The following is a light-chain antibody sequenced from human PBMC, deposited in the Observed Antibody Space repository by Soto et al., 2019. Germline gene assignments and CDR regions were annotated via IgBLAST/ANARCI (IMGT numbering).Light chain of an antibody. CDR3: SSYTTSTTV. CDR2: XXX. Sequence: SVLTQPASVSGSPGQSITISCTGSSSDVGGHNHVSWYQQHPGKAPKLISYXXXXXXXXXSNRFSGSKSGNTASLTIAGLQAEDEADYYCSSYTTSTTVFGGGTKVTVL. J-gene: IGLJ2*01. CDR1: SSDVGGHNH. V-gene: IGLV2-14*03.